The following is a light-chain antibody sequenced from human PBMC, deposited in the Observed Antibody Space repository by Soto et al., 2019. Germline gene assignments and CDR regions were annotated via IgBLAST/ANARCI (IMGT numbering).Light chain of an antibody. Sequence: DIKMTQSPSSLSASVEDRVTISCQASQDISNSLNWYQQKPGKAPELLIYDAYNLEKGVPSRFSGSGTGTDFTLTISSLQPEDIATYYCQHYNDLPPTFGPGTHVDIK. CDR3: QHYNDLPPT. J-gene: IGKJ3*01. CDR1: QDISNS. CDR2: DAY. V-gene: IGKV1-33*01.